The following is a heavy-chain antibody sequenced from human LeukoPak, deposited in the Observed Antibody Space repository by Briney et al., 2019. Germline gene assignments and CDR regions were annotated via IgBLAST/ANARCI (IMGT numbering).Heavy chain of an antibody. Sequence: ASVKVSCQASGYTFTCYYMHWVRHAPGQGLEWMGWINPNSGGTNYAQKFQGRVTMTRDTSISTAYMELSRLRSDDTAVYYCARLGAPLCYYYMDVWGKGTTVTVSS. D-gene: IGHD3-16*01. J-gene: IGHJ6*03. CDR1: GYTFTCYY. CDR2: INPNSGGT. CDR3: ARLGAPLCYYYMDV. V-gene: IGHV1-2*02.